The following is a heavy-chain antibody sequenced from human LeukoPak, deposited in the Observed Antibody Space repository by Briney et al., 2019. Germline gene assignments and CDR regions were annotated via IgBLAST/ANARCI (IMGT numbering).Heavy chain of an antibody. CDR3: ASGPYPAAGTDHQFDY. CDR2: IFYSGST. V-gene: IGHV4-59*01. CDR1: GASISSYY. D-gene: IGHD6-13*01. Sequence: PSGTLSLTCTVSGASISSYYWSWIRQPPGKGLEWIGYIFYSGSTLYNPSLQSRVTISVDTSKNQFSLKLTSVTVADTAVYYCASGPYPAAGTDHQFDYWGQGTLVTVSS. J-gene: IGHJ4*02.